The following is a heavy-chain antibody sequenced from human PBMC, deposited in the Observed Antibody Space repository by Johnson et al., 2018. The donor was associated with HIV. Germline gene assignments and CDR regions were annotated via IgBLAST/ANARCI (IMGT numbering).Heavy chain of an antibody. Sequence: VQLVESGGGVVQPGRSLRLSCAASGFTFDDYGMSWVRQVPGKGLEWVSAIGTAGDTYYPGYVKGRFTSSRENAKNSLYLQMNSLRAVDTAVYYCAREGPSERAGFDIWGQGTMVTVSS. CDR2: IGTAGDT. CDR1: GFTFDDYG. V-gene: IGHV3-13*01. J-gene: IGHJ3*02. CDR3: AREGPSERAGFDI.